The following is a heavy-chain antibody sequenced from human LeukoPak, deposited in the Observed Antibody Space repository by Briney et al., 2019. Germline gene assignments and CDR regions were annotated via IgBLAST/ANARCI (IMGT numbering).Heavy chain of an antibody. J-gene: IGHJ4*02. D-gene: IGHD3-9*01. Sequence: GTSVKVSCKASGYTFTGYYMHWVRQAPGQGLERMGWINPNSGGTNYAQKFQGRVTMTRDTSIRTAYIELSRLRSDDTAVYYCARDLNDILTGYLEYWGQGTLVTVSS. CDR2: INPNSGGT. V-gene: IGHV1-2*02. CDR3: ARDLNDILTGYLEY. CDR1: GYTFTGYY.